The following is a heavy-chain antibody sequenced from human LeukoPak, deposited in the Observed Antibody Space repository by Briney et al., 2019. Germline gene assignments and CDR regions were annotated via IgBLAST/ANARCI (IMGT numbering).Heavy chain of an antibody. J-gene: IGHJ4*02. CDR2: INTNTGNP. CDR1: GGTFSSYA. V-gene: IGHV7-4-1*02. Sequence: ASVKVSCKASGGTFSSYAISWVRQAPGQGLEWMGWINTNTGNPTYAQGFTGRFAFSLDTSVSTAYLQISSLKAEDTAVYYCARPYYYGSGSTVGYWGQGTLVTVSS. D-gene: IGHD3-10*01. CDR3: ARPYYYGSGSTVGY.